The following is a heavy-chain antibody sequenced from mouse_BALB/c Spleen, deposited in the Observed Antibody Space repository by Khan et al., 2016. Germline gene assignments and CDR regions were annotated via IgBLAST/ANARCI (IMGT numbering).Heavy chain of an antibody. CDR3: TRSPTATRYFDG. J-gene: IGHJ1*01. D-gene: IGHD1-2*01. CDR1: GYSITSDYA. CDR2: IRYSGST. V-gene: IGHV3-2*02. Sequence: EVKLLESGPGLVKPSQSLSLTCTVTGYSITSDYAWNWIRQFPGNKLEWMGYIRYSGSTTYNPSLKSRISITRDTSKNQIFLQLYSVTTEDTATYYCTRSPTATRYFDGWGAGTTVTVSS.